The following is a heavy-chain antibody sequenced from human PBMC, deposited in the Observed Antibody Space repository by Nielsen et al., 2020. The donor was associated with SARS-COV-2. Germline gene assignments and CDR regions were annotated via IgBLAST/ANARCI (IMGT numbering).Heavy chain of an antibody. CDR2: TCYRSKWYN. CDR1: GDSVSSNSAA. D-gene: IGHD3-10*01. V-gene: IGHV6-1*01. CDR3: ARGSVPPITMVRGVITDFDY. Sequence: SQTLSLTCAISGDSVSSNSAAWNWIRQSPSRGLEWLGRTCYRSKWYNDYAVSVKSRITINPDTSKNQFSLQLNSVTPEDTAVYYCARGSVPPITMVRGVITDFDYWGQGTLVTVSS. J-gene: IGHJ4*02.